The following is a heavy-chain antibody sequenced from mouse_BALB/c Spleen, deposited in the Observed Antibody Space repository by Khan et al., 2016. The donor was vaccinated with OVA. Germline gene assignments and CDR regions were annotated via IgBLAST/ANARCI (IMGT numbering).Heavy chain of an antibody. CDR2: ISYSGGN. V-gene: IGHV3-2*02. CDR1: GYSITSGYA. D-gene: IGHD1-1*01. Sequence: EVQLQESGPGLVKPSQSLSLTCTVTGYSITSGYAWNWIRQFPGNKLEWMGYISYSGGNSNNPSLKSRISITRNTSKNQFFLQLNSVTTEDTATYYGARGNYYWYYFDYWGQGTPLTVSS. J-gene: IGHJ2*01. CDR3: ARGNYYWYYFDY.